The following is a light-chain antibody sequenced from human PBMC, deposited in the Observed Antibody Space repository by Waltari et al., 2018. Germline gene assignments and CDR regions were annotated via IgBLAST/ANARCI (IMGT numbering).Light chain of an antibody. V-gene: IGKV4-1*01. CDR1: QSVLYSSNNKNY. CDR2: WAS. J-gene: IGKJ1*01. CDR3: QQYYSLPWT. Sequence: DIVMTQSPDSLAVSLGERATINCKSSQSVLYSSNNKNYLAWYQQKPGQPPKLLISWASTRESGVPERFSGSGSGTDFALTISSLQAEDVAVYFCQQYYSLPWTFGQGTKVEVK.